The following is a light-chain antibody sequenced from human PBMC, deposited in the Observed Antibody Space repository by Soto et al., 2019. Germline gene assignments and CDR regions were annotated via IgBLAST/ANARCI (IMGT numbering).Light chain of an antibody. CDR1: QSVSGNR. J-gene: IGKJ2*01. Sequence: EIVLTQSPGTLSLSPGERATLSCRASQSVSGNRLAWYQQRPGQPPRLLIYDASIRAAGIPDRFTGSGSGTDFTLTISRLEPEDFVVYYCQQYSTLPHTFGQGTKLEVK. V-gene: IGKV3-20*01. CDR2: DAS. CDR3: QQYSTLPHT.